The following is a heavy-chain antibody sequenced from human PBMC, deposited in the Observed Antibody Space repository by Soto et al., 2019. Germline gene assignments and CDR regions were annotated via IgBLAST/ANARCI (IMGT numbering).Heavy chain of an antibody. CDR3: ARVLYYGSGSNSPSGMDV. CDR1: GVSFNNNG. CDR2: VSPPFRTS. D-gene: IGHD3-10*01. V-gene: IGHV1-69*01. J-gene: IGHJ6*02. Sequence: QVQLVQSGAEVKKPGSSVTVSCKTSGVSFNNNGIGWVRQAPGHGLEWMGGVSPPFRTSNYARKFQRRISITADASTGTVNIELSRLTSEDTAQYYCARVLYYGSGSNSPSGMDVWGQWTGVTVPS.